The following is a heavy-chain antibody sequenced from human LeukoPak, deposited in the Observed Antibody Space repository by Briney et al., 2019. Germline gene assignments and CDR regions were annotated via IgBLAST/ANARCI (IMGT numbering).Heavy chain of an antibody. CDR3: ARVRTGYSSGWATYYYYYYYMDV. D-gene: IGHD6-19*01. Sequence: SETLSLTCTVSGGSISSYYWSWIRQPPGKGLEWIGYIYYSGSTNYNPSLKSRVTISVDTSKNQFSLKLSSVTAADTAVYYCARVRTGYSSGWATYYYYYYYMDVWGKGTTVTVSS. V-gene: IGHV4-59*01. CDR2: IYYSGST. J-gene: IGHJ6*03. CDR1: GGSISSYY.